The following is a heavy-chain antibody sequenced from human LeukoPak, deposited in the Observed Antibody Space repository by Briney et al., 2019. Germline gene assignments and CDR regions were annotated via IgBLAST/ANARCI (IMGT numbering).Heavy chain of an antibody. CDR1: GFIFSNFG. D-gene: IGHD3-10*01. CDR2: IYNDGNKK. V-gene: IGHV3-33*01. Sequence: PGGSLRLSCAASGFIFSNFGVHWVRQTPGKGLEWVAVIYNDGNKKYYVDSLKDRFNVSRDNSKNTVYLQMSSLRVEDTAVYFCARDLGSGSSFFFDFWGRGTLVTVSS. CDR3: ARDLGSGSSFFFDF. J-gene: IGHJ4*02.